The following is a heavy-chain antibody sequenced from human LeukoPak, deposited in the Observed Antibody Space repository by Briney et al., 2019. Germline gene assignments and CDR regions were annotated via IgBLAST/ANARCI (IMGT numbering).Heavy chain of an antibody. CDR2: IRSKAYGGTT. Sequence: GRSLRLSCTASGFTFGDYAMRWFRQAPGKGLEWVGFIRSKAYGGTTEYAASVKGIFTISRDDSKSIAYLQMNSLKTEDTAVYYCTRGFATGYRDDYWGQGTLVTVSS. CDR3: TRGFATGYRDDY. J-gene: IGHJ4*02. CDR1: GFTFGDYA. V-gene: IGHV3-49*03. D-gene: IGHD6-13*01.